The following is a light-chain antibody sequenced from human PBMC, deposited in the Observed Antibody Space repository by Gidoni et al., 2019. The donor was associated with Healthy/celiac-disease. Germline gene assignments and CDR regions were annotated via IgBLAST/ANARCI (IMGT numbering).Light chain of an antibody. CDR1: QSVSSN. J-gene: IGKJ1*01. CDR3: QQYNNWPPVT. Sequence: EIVMTQSPATLSVSPGERATLSCRASQSVSSNLAWYQQKPGQAPRLLIYGASTRATWIPARFSGSGSGTEFTLTISSLQSEDFAVYYCQQYNNWPPVTFGQGTKVEIK. V-gene: IGKV3-15*01. CDR2: GAS.